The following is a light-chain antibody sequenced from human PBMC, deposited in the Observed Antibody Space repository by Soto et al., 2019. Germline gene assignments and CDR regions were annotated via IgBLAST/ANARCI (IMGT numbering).Light chain of an antibody. V-gene: IGLV1-51*01. CDR1: SSNIGNNY. Sequence: QSVLTQPPSVSAAPGQKVTISCSGSSSNIGNNYVSWYQHLPGTDPKLLIYDNNKRPSRIPDRFSGSKSGTSATLSITGLQTGDEADNYCGTWDSSLSAGVFGGGTKSTVL. J-gene: IGLJ2*01. CDR3: GTWDSSLSAGV. CDR2: DNN.